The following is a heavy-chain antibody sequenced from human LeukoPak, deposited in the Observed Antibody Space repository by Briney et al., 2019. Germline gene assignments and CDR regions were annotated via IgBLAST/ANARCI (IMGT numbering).Heavy chain of an antibody. D-gene: IGHD2-2*01. CDR1: GGSISSYY. Sequence: PSETLSLTCTVSGGSISSYYWSWIRQPPGKGLEWIGYIYYSGSTNYNPSLKSRVTISVDTSKNQFSLKLSSVTAADTAVYYCARAAAESDFDYWGQGTLVTVSS. J-gene: IGHJ4*02. V-gene: IGHV4-59*01. CDR3: ARAAAESDFDY. CDR2: IYYSGST.